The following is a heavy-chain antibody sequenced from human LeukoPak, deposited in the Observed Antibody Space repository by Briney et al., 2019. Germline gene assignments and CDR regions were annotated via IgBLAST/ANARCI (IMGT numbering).Heavy chain of an antibody. Sequence: GGSLRLSCAASGFTFSSYAMSWVRQAPGKGLEWVSGISGSGGTTYYADFVKGRFTISRDNSKNTLYLQMNGLRAEDTAVYYCAKPGGGAVAEGVDYWGQGALVTVSS. CDR2: ISGSGGTT. D-gene: IGHD6-19*01. V-gene: IGHV3-23*01. CDR3: AKPGGGAVAEGVDY. J-gene: IGHJ4*02. CDR1: GFTFSSYA.